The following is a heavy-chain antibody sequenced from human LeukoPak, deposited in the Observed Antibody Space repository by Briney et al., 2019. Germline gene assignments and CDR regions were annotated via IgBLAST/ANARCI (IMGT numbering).Heavy chain of an antibody. CDR2: ISYDGSNK. V-gene: IGHV3-30-3*01. Sequence: GGSLRLSCAASGFTFSSYAMHWVRQAPGKGLEWVAVISYDGSNKYYADSVKGRFTISRDNSKNTLYLQMNSLRAEDTAVYYCARGHYDFWSGYDTRDAFDIWGQGTMVTVSS. CDR1: GFTFSSYA. D-gene: IGHD3-3*01. J-gene: IGHJ3*02. CDR3: ARGHYDFWSGYDTRDAFDI.